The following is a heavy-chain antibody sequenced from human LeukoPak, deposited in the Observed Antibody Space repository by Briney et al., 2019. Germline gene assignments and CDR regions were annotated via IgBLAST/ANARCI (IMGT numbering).Heavy chain of an antibody. J-gene: IGHJ4*02. CDR3: ARNSGGSSATAY. V-gene: IGHV1-69*13. CDR1: GGTFSSYA. Sequence: SVKVSCKASGGTFSSYAISWVRQAPGQGLEWMGGIIPIFGTANYAQKFQGRVTITADESTSTAYMELSRLRSEDTAVHYRARNSGGSSATAYWGQGTLATVPS. CDR2: IIPIFGTA. D-gene: IGHD2-15*01.